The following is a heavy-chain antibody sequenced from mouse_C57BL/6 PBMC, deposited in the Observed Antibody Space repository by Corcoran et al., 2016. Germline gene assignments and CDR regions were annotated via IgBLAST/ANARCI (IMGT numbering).Heavy chain of an antibody. CDR1: GYTFTTYG. CDR3: ARLEGHDGYFFYY. J-gene: IGHJ2*01. Sequence: QIPLVQSRPELKKPGETVKISCKASGYTFTTYGMSWVKQAPGKGLKWMGGINTYSGVPTYADDFKGRFAFSLETSASTAYLQINNLKNEDTATYFCARLEGHDGYFFYYCGQGTTLKVSS. V-gene: IGHV9-3*01. CDR2: INTYSGVP. D-gene: IGHD2-3*01.